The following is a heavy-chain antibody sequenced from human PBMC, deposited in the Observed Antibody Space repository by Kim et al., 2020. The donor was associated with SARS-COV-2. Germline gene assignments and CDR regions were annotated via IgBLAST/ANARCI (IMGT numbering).Heavy chain of an antibody. J-gene: IGHJ4*02. CDR3: ARVRDIVVVPAAIGY. V-gene: IGHV4-34*01. D-gene: IGHD2-2*01. Sequence: PALKSRVTISVETSKNQFSLKLSSVTAADTAVYYCARVRDIVVVPAAIGYWGQGTLVTVSS.